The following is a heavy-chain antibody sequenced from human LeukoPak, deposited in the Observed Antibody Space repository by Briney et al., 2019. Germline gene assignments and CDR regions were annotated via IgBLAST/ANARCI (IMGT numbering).Heavy chain of an antibody. J-gene: IGHJ4*02. CDR3: ARGIGEYQLLREGAVDY. Sequence: ASVKVSCKASGYTFTSYYMHWVRQAPGQGLEWMGIMNPSGGSTSYAQKFQGRVTMTRDTSTSTVYMELRSLRSDDTAVYYCARGIGEYQLLREGAVDYWGQGTLVTVSS. CDR1: GYTFTSYY. V-gene: IGHV1-46*01. D-gene: IGHD2-2*01. CDR2: MNPSGGST.